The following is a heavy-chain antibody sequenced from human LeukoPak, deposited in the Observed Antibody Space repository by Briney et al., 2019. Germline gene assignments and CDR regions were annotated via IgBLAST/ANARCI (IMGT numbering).Heavy chain of an antibody. CDR1: GFTFSSYW. V-gene: IGHV3-7*03. D-gene: IGHD3-22*01. CDR2: IKKDGSEK. J-gene: IGHJ4*02. CDR3: AKDLYYYDSSGWHWAFDD. Sequence: GGSLRLSCAASGFTFSSYWLSWVRQAPGKGLEWVANIKKDGSEKYYVDSVKGRFTISRDNAKTSLYLQMNSLRAEDTAVYYCAKDLYYYDSSGWHWAFDDWGQGTLVTVSS.